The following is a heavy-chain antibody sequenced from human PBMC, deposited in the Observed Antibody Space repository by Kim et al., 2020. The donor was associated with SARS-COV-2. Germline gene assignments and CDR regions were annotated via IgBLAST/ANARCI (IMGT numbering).Heavy chain of an antibody. CDR2: IYSGGSST. CDR3: AKYPYSSSWYPYYYYGMDV. V-gene: IGHV3-23*03. J-gene: IGHJ6*02. D-gene: IGHD6-13*01. Sequence: GGSLRLSCAASGFTFSSYAMSWVRQAPGKGLEWVSVIYSGGSSTYYADSVKGRFTISRDNSKNTLYLQMNSLRAEDTAVYYCAKYPYSSSWYPYYYYGMDVWGQGTTVTVSS. CDR1: GFTFSSYA.